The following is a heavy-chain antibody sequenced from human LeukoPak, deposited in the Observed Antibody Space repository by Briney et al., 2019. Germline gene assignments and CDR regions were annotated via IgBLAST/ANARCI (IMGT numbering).Heavy chain of an antibody. D-gene: IGHD6-19*01. CDR3: ARAGYSSGWYSRYYYGMDV. V-gene: IGHV3-30-3*01. J-gene: IGHJ6*02. Sequence: GGSLRLPCAASGFTFSSYAMHWVRQAPGKGLVWVAVISYDGSNKYYADSVKGRFTISRDNSKNTLYLQMNSLRAEDTAVYYCARAGYSSGWYSRYYYGMDVWGQGTTVTVSS. CDR1: GFTFSSYA. CDR2: ISYDGSNK.